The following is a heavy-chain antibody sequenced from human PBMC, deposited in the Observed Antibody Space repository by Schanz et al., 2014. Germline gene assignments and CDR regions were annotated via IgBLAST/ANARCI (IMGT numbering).Heavy chain of an antibody. V-gene: IGHV3-53*01. J-gene: IGHJ4*02. CDR3: ARGLIAAAGGAFDY. Sequence: EVQLLESGGGLVQPGGSLRLSCAASGFSVGNKYMNWVRQAPGKGLEWVSAINTGVNTYYADSVRGRFTMSRDNSKNTLYLQMNSLRAGDAAVYYCARGLIAAAGGAFDYWGQGTLVAVSA. CDR2: INTGVNT. CDR1: GFSVGNKY. D-gene: IGHD6-13*01.